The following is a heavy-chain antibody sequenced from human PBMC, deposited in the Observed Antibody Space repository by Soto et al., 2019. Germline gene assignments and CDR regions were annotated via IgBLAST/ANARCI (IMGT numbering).Heavy chain of an antibody. J-gene: IGHJ4*02. CDR2: ITADGGT. D-gene: IGHD5-18*01. CDR1: GFTVSSHA. CDR3: ARSGYSFAWGY. Sequence: EVQVLESGGGLVQPGGSLRLSCEGSGFTVSSHAMTWIRQAPGKGPEWVSTITADGGTYYAVSVKGRFAMSRDTSENRLDLQMNSLRAEDTAMYYCARSGYSFAWGYWGQGTLVIVTS. V-gene: IGHV3-23*01.